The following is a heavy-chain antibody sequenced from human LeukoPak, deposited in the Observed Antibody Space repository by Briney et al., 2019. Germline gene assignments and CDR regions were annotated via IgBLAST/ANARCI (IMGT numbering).Heavy chain of an antibody. J-gene: IGHJ5*02. Sequence: GGSLRLSCAASGFTFSSYEMNWVRQAPGKGLEWVSYISSSGSTIYYADSVKGRFTISRDNAKNSLYLQMNSLRAEDTAVYYCARDNNVVVVAATPLPYWFDPWGQGTLVTVSS. CDR2: ISSSGSTI. V-gene: IGHV3-48*03. CDR1: GFTFSSYE. CDR3: ARDNNVVVVAATPLPYWFDP. D-gene: IGHD2-15*01.